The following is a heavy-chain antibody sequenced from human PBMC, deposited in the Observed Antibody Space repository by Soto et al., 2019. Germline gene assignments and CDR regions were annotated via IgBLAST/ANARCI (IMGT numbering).Heavy chain of an antibody. CDR2: ISSSGTKI. CDR3: VRSPRGSNWFDP. CDR1: GFTFSSYE. V-gene: IGHV3-48*03. J-gene: IGHJ5*02. D-gene: IGHD2-15*01. Sequence: GGSLRLSCAASGFTFSSYEMDWVRQAPGKGLEWVSYISSSGTKIYYADSVKGRFTISRDNADNSLYLQMNGLRVEDTAVYYCVRSPRGSNWFDPWGQGTLVTVSS.